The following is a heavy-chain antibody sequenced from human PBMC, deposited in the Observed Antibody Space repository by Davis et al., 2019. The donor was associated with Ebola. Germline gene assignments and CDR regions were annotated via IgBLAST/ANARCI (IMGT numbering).Heavy chain of an antibody. CDR1: GFTVSSNY. CDR2: IYSGGST. CDR3: ARDRGFGYFDY. Sequence: GESLKISCAASGFTVSSNYMSWARQAPGKGLEWVSVIYSGGSTYYADSVKGRFTISRHNSKNTLYLQMNSLRAEDTAVYYCARDRGFGYFDYWGQGTLVTVSS. J-gene: IGHJ4*02. V-gene: IGHV3-53*04. D-gene: IGHD3-10*01.